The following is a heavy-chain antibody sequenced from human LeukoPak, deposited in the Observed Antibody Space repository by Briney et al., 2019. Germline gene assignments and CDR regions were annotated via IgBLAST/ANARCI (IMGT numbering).Heavy chain of an antibody. Sequence: GGSLRLSCAASGFTFSTYWMSWVRQAPGKGLEWVANINQDGSEKYSVDSVKGRFTISRDNAKSSLYLQMNSLRADDTAVYYXXXXXXXYDSRRGYYYTEDDYWGQGTLVTVSS. V-gene: IGHV3-7*01. J-gene: IGHJ4*02. CDR2: INQDGSEK. CDR3: XXXXXXYDSRRGYYYTEDDY. D-gene: IGHD3-22*01. CDR1: GFTFSTYW.